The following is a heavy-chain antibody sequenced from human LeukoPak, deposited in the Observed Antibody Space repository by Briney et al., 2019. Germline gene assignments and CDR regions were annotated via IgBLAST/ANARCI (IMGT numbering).Heavy chain of an antibody. CDR2: IKQDGSET. V-gene: IGHV3-7*01. D-gene: IGHD2-21*01. CDR1: GFTFSSYW. Sequence: GGSLRLSCAASGFTFSSYWMSWVRQAPGKGLEWVANIKQDGSETYYVDSVKGRFTISRDNAKNSLYLQMNGLRAEDTAVYATDRVVVVIPIKNDGFDIWGQGTMVTVSS. J-gene: IGHJ3*02. CDR3: DRVVVVIPIKNDGFDI.